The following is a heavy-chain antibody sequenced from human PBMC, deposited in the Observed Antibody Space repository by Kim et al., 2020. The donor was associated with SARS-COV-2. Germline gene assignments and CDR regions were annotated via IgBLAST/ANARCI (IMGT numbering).Heavy chain of an antibody. D-gene: IGHD3-3*01. CDR1: GFTFSSYA. Sequence: GGSLRLSCAASGFTFSSYAMSWVRQAPGKGLEWLSAISGSGGSTYYADSVKGRFTISRDNSKNTLYLQMNSLRAEDTAVYYCAKDARITIFGVAPPLRVGAFDYWGQGTLVTVSS. J-gene: IGHJ4*02. CDR2: ISGSGGST. CDR3: AKDARITIFGVAPPLRVGAFDY. V-gene: IGHV3-23*01.